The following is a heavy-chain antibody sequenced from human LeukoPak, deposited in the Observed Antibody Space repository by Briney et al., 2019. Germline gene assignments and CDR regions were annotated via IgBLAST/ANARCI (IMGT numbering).Heavy chain of an antibody. V-gene: IGHV1-2*02. Sequence: ASVKVSCKASGYTFTGYYMHWVRQAPGQGLEWMGWINPNSGGTNYAQKFQGRVTMTRDTSISTAYMELSRLRSDDTAVYYRARVHYPTQGTGTARRDAFDIWGQGTMVTVSS. J-gene: IGHJ3*02. CDR2: INPNSGGT. CDR1: GYTFTGYY. D-gene: IGHD1-1*01. CDR3: ARVHYPTQGTGTARRDAFDI.